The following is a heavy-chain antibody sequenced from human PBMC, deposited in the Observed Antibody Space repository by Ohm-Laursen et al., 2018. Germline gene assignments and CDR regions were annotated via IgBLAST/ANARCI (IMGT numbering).Heavy chain of an antibody. V-gene: IGHV1-18*01. J-gene: IGHJ4*02. Sequence: SVKVSCKASGGTFSSYAISWVRQAPGQGLEWMGWISVYNGNTKYAQKLQGRVTMTTDTSTSIAYMELRSLRSDDTAVYYCARGGVQYFDWSFPSLYYFDYWGQGTLVTVSS. CDR1: GGTFSSYA. CDR3: ARGGVQYFDWSFPSLYYFDY. D-gene: IGHD3-9*01. CDR2: ISVYNGNT.